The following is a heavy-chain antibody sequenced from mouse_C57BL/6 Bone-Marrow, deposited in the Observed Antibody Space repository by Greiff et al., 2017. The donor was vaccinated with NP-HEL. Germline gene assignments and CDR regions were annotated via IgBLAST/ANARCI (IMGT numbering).Heavy chain of an antibody. CDR1: GYSITSGYY. V-gene: IGHV3-6*01. D-gene: IGHD2-1*01. CDR2: ISYDGSN. J-gene: IGHJ2*01. CDR3: AREETSYYYGKTDY. Sequence: VQLQQSGPGLVKPSQSLSLTCSVTGYSITSGYYWNWIRQFPGNKLEWMGYISYDGSNNYNPSLKNRISITRDTSKNQFFLKLNSVTTEDTATYYCAREETSYYYGKTDYWGQGTTLTVSS.